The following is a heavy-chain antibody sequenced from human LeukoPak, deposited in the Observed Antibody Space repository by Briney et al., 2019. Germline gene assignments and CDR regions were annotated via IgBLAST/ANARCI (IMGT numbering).Heavy chain of an antibody. CDR1: GFTFSSYE. CDR3: ATHGDSTGYYSDS. Sequence: GGSLRLSCAASGFTFSSYEMNWVRQAPGKGLEWVSYISSSGSTIYYADSVKGRFTISRDNAKNSVYLQMNSLRAEDTAVYYCATHGDSTGYYSDSWGQGTLVTVSS. CDR2: ISSSGSTI. J-gene: IGHJ5*02. V-gene: IGHV3-48*03. D-gene: IGHD3-22*01.